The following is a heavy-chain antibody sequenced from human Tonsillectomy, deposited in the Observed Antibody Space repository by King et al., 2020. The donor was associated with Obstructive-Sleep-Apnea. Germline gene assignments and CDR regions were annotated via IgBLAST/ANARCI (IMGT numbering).Heavy chain of an antibody. Sequence: VQLVESGGGVVQPGGSLRLSCAASGFTFSSYDMHWVRQAPGKGLEWVAFIRYDGSNKYYADSVKGRFTISRDNSKNTLYLHMNSLRADDTALYYCASRDYCTSTTCYDGIAHWYFDLWGRGTLVTVSS. D-gene: IGHD2-2*01. J-gene: IGHJ2*01. CDR1: GFTFSSYD. CDR3: ASRDYCTSTTCYDGIAHWYFDL. V-gene: IGHV3-30*02. CDR2: IRYDGSNK.